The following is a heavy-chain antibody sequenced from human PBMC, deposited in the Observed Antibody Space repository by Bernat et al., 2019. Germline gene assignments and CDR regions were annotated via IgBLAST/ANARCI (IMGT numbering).Heavy chain of an antibody. CDR2: IIPYNGDA. CDR1: GYTFSSHP. D-gene: IGHD1-7*01. J-gene: IGHJ4*02. V-gene: IGHV1-18*01. CDR3: ARVVPGTTGSDY. Sequence: QVQLVQSGAEVKKPGASVRLACEASGYTFSSHPIIWVRQAPGQGLEWMGHIIPYNGDASYAQKLQGRVTMTTDTSTNTAHMELRSLTSDDTALYFCARVVPGTTGSDYWGQGTLVTVSS.